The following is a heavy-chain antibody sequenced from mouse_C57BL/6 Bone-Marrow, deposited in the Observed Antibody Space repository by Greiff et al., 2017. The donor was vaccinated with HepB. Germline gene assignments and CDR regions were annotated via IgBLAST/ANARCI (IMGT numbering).Heavy chain of an antibody. V-gene: IGHV5-17*01. CDR1: GFTFSDYG. J-gene: IGHJ3*01. CDR3: ASSGTGFAY. D-gene: IGHD4-1*01. Sequence: DVKLVESGGGLVKPGGSLKLSCAASGFTFSDYGMHWVRQAPEKGLEWVAYISSGSSTIYYADTVKGRFTISRDNAKNTLFLQMTSLRSEDTAMYYCASSGTGFAYWGQGTLVTVSA. CDR2: ISSGSSTI.